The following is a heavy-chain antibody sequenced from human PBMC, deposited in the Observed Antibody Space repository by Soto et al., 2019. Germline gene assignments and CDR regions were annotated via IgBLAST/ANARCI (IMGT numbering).Heavy chain of an antibody. Sequence: QVQLVESGGGVVQAGRSLRLSCAASGFTFSSYGMHWVRQAPGKGLEWVAVISYDGSNKYYADSVKGRFTISRDNSKNTLYLQMNSLRAEDTAVYYCASLGANWNDPVDYWGQGTLVTVSS. CDR1: GFTFSSYG. CDR3: ASLGANWNDPVDY. V-gene: IGHV3-30*03. CDR2: ISYDGSNK. D-gene: IGHD1-20*01. J-gene: IGHJ4*02.